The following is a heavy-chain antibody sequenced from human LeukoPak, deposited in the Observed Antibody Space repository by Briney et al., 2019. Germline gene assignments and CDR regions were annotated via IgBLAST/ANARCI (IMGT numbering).Heavy chain of an antibody. CDR3: ARASYYYDSSGYGVEEYYFDY. Sequence: SETLSLTCTVSGGSISSYYWSWIWQPAGKGLEWIGRIYTSGSTNYNPSLKSRVTMSVDTSKNQFSLKLSSVTAADTAVYYCARASYYYDSSGYGVEEYYFDYWGQGTLVTVSS. CDR2: IYTSGST. V-gene: IGHV4-4*07. D-gene: IGHD3-22*01. J-gene: IGHJ4*02. CDR1: GGSISSYY.